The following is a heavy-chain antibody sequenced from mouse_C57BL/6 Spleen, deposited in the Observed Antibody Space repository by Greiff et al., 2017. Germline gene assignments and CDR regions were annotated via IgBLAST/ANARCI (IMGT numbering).Heavy chain of an antibody. V-gene: IGHV1-64*01. Sequence: QVQLQQSGAELVKPGASVKLSCKASGYTFTSYWMHWVKQRPGQGLEWIGMIHPNSGSTNYNEKFQGKATLTADKSSSTAYMQLSSLTSEDSAVYYCSIYYEYDQAMGYWGQRTSVPVSS. D-gene: IGHD2-4*01. J-gene: IGHJ4*01. CDR1: GYTFTSYW. CDR2: IHPNSGST. CDR3: SIYYEYDQAMGY.